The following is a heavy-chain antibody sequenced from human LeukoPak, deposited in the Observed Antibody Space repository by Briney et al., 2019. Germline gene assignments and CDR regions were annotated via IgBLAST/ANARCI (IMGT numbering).Heavy chain of an antibody. CDR2: VDSTETT. Sequence: SETLSLICTVTGGSLNSYSWSWVRQPAGKPLEWIGRVDSTETTNYNPSLESRVSMSLDTSRNEFSLKMTSVTAADTAVYYCARVGLSYYFDSWGQGTLVTVSS. CDR3: ARVGLSYYFDS. J-gene: IGHJ4*02. D-gene: IGHD1-26*01. V-gene: IGHV4-4*07. CDR1: GGSLNSYS.